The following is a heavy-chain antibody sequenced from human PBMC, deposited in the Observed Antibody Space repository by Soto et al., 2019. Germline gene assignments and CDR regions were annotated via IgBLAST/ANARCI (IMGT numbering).Heavy chain of an antibody. J-gene: IGHJ4*02. CDR3: ARDAAAAPLYYFDY. Sequence: QVQLVESGGGVVQPGRSLRLSCAASGFTFSSYGMHWLRQAPGKGLAWVAVIWYDGSNKYYADSVKGRFTISRDKSKNTLYLQMNSLSAEDTAVYYCARDAAAAPLYYFDYWGQGTLVTVSS. V-gene: IGHV3-33*01. CDR1: GFTFSSYG. D-gene: IGHD6-13*01. CDR2: IWYDGSNK.